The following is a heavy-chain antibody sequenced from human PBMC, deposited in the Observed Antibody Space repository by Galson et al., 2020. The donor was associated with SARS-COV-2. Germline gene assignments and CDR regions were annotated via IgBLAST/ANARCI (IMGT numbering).Heavy chain of an antibody. CDR1: GDSITSSSYY. V-gene: IGHV4-39*07. D-gene: IGHD3-9*01. Sequence: SETLSLTCTVSGDSITSSSYYWGWIRQPPGKGLEWIATIYYSGSTYYKTSLKSRVTISVATSKNQFSLKLRSVTAADTAVYYCARELNYDILTGHNWGYFDYWGQGTLVTVSS. CDR3: ARELNYDILTGHNWGYFDY. J-gene: IGHJ4*03. CDR2: IYYSGST.